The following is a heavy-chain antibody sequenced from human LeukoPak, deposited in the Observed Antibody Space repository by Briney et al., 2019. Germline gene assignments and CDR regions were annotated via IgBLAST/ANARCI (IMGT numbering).Heavy chain of an antibody. CDR2: ISAYNGNT. CDR3: ARGIAVAALSPNEDFDY. V-gene: IGHV1-18*01. J-gene: IGHJ4*02. Sequence: ASVKVSCKASGYIFTSYGISWVRQAPGQGLEWMGWISAYNGNTNYAQKLQGRVTMTTDTSTSTAYMELRSLRSDDTAVYYCARGIAVAALSPNEDFDYWGQGTLVTVSS. D-gene: IGHD6-19*01. CDR1: GYIFTSYG.